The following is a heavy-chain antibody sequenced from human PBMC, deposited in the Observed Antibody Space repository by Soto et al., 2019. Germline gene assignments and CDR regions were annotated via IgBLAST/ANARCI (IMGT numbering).Heavy chain of an antibody. Sequence: SETLSLTCAVYGGSFSGYYCSWLRQPPGKGLEWIGEINHGGSTNYNPSLKSRVTISVDTSKNQFSLKLSSVTAADTAVYYCARVVVVPAALDYWGQGTLVTVSS. CDR1: GGSFSGYY. D-gene: IGHD2-2*01. CDR2: INHGGST. V-gene: IGHV4-34*01. J-gene: IGHJ4*02. CDR3: ARVVVVPAALDY.